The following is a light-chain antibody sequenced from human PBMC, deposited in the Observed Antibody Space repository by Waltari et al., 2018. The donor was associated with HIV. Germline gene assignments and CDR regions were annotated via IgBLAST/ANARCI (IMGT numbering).Light chain of an antibody. CDR3: QQRRRWPVT. J-gene: IGKJ5*01. Sequence: IVLTQSPATLSLSPGERATLSCRASQSISSFLAWYRQTPGQAPRLLIYDVSNRATGISDRFSGSGFGTDFTLTINYSEPEDSGIYYCQQRRRWPVTFGEGTRLEIK. CDR2: DVS. V-gene: IGKV3-11*01. CDR1: QSISSF.